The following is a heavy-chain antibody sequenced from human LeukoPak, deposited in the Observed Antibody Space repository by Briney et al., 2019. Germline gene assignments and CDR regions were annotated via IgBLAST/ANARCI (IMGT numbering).Heavy chain of an antibody. CDR3: ARRIAAAAAPYYFDY. D-gene: IGHD6-13*01. Sequence: GGSLRLSCAASGFTFSSYWMHWVRQAPGKGLLWVSRINSDGSSTSYADSVKGRFTISRDNAKDTLYLQMNSLRAEDTAVYYCARRIAAAAAPYYFDYWGQGTLVTVSS. CDR1: GFTFSSYW. V-gene: IGHV3-74*01. CDR2: INSDGSST. J-gene: IGHJ4*02.